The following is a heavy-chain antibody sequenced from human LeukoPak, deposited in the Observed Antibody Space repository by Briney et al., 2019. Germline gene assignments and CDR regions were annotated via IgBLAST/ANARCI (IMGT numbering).Heavy chain of an antibody. CDR3: AREGPQNLWFGES. V-gene: IGHV1-69*13. CDR1: GGTFSSYA. J-gene: IGHJ5*02. Sequence: GASVKVSCKASGGTFSSYAISWVRQAPGQGLEWMGGIIPIFGTANYAQKFQGRVTITADESTSTAYMELSSLRSEDTAVYYCAREGPQNLWFGESWGQGTLVTVSS. D-gene: IGHD3-10*01. CDR2: IIPIFGTA.